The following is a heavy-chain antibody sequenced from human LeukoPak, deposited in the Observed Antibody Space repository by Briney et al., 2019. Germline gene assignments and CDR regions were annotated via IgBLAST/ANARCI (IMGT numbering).Heavy chain of an antibody. Sequence: GGSVKVSCKASGYTFTSYYMHWVRQAPGQGLEWMGIINPSGGSTSYAQKFQGRVTMTRDTSTSTVYMELSSLRSEDTAVYYCASGAGTSYYDFWSGSGTDVWGQGTTVTVSS. CDR1: GYTFTSYY. J-gene: IGHJ6*02. D-gene: IGHD3-3*01. CDR3: ASGAGTSYYDFWSGSGTDV. CDR2: INPSGGST. V-gene: IGHV1-46*01.